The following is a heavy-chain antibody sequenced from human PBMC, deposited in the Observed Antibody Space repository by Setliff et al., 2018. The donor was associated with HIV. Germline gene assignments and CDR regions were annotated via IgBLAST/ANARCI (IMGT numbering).Heavy chain of an antibody. CDR1: GFTFTNYY. CDR2: ISRDGDDS. V-gene: IGHV3-74*01. CDR3: VRDTFDGRSYYGWDV. J-gene: IGHJ6*02. D-gene: IGHD3-9*01. Sequence: GGSLRLSCAASGFTFTNYYMHWVRQVPGKGLVWVSLISRDGDDSHYADSVKGRFTISRDNAKNTLYLQMNSLRVEDTAVYYCVRDTFDGRSYYGWDVWGQGTTVTVSS.